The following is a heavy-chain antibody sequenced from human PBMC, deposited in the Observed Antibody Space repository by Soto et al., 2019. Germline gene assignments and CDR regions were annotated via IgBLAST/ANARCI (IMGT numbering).Heavy chain of an antibody. D-gene: IGHD6-6*01. V-gene: IGHV1-69*01. CDR3: AREPPDSSSPEGYYFDY. Sequence: QVQLVQSGAEVKKPGSSVKVSCKASGGTFSSYAISWVRQAPGQGLEWMGGIIPIFGTANYAQKFQGRVTITADESTSTDYMELSSLRSEDTAVYYCAREPPDSSSPEGYYFDYWGQGTLVTVSS. J-gene: IGHJ4*02. CDR2: IIPIFGTA. CDR1: GGTFSSYA.